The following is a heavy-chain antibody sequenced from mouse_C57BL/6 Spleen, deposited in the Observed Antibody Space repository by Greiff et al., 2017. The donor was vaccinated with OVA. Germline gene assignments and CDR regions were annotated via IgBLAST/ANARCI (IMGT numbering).Heavy chain of an antibody. Sequence: EVHLVESGGDLVKPGGSLKLSCAASGFTFSSYGMSWVRQTPDKRLEWVATISSGGSYTYYPDSVKGRFTISRDNAKNTLYLQLSSLKSEDTAMYYCARRRDSFFDYWGQGTTLTVSS. V-gene: IGHV5-6*01. CDR2: ISSGGSYT. J-gene: IGHJ2*01. CDR3: ARRRDSFFDY. CDR1: GFTFSSYG.